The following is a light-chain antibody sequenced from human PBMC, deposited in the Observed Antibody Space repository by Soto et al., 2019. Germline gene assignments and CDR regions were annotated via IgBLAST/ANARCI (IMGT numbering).Light chain of an antibody. CDR1: SGHSTYA. CDR2: LDSDGSH. J-gene: IGLJ3*02. Sequence: QLVLTQSPSASASLGASVKLTCTLSSGHSTYAIAWHQQQPEKGPRYLMKLDSDGSHSKGDGIPDRFSGSSSGAERYLTISSLQSEDEADYYCQTWATGPDWVSGGGTKLTVL. CDR3: QTWATGPDWV. V-gene: IGLV4-69*01.